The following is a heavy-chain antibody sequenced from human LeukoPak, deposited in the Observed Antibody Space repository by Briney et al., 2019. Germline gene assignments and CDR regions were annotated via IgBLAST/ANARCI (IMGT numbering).Heavy chain of an antibody. Sequence: GGSLRLSCAASGFTFSSYSMNWVRQAQGKGLEWVSSISSSSSYIYYADSVKGRFTISRDNAKNSLYLQMNSLRAEDTAVYYCARKCSGGSCYEDYWGQGTLVTVSS. CDR3: ARKCSGGSCYEDY. J-gene: IGHJ4*02. CDR2: ISSSSSYI. CDR1: GFTFSSYS. V-gene: IGHV3-21*01. D-gene: IGHD2-15*01.